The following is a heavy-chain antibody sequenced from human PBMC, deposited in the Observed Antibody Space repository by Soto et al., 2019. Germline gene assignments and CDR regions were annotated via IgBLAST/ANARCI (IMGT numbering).Heavy chain of an antibody. J-gene: IGHJ4*02. D-gene: IGHD4-17*01. CDR3: AHSRYGGTFEGGETYFFDY. Sequence: SGPTLVNPTQTLTLTCTFSGFSLSTSEVGVGWIRQPPGKAPEWLALIYWDDDKRYSPSLKSRVTITKDTSKNQVVLKMTYMDPADTATYYCAHSRYGGTFEGGETYFFDYWGQGTLVTVSS. CDR1: GFSLSTSEVG. V-gene: IGHV2-5*02. CDR2: IYWDDDK.